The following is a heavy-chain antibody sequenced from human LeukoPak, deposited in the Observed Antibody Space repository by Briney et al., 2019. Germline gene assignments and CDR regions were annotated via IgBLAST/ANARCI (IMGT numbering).Heavy chain of an antibody. V-gene: IGHV3-30-3*01. Sequence: PGGSLRLSCAASGFTFSSYAMHWVRQAPGKGLEWVAVISYDGSNKYYADSVKGRFTISRDNSKNTLYLQMNSLRAEDTAVYYCARNPAYCSGGSCYPAFYYYYGMDVWGQGTTVTVSS. CDR1: GFTFSSYA. CDR3: ARNPAYCSGGSCYPAFYYYYGMDV. CDR2: ISYDGSNK. J-gene: IGHJ6*02. D-gene: IGHD2-15*01.